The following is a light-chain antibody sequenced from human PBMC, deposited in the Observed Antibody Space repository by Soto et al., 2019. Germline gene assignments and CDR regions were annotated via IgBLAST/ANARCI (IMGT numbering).Light chain of an antibody. Sequence: QSVLTQPRAVAGSPVQSVTVSCIGTSSDVGGYNSVSWYQEHPGKAPKLMIYDVIKRPSGVPDRFSGSKSGNTASLTISGLLAEDEADYYCCSYVGSYSYVFGTGTKVTVL. CDR3: CSYVGSYSYV. V-gene: IGLV2-11*01. CDR2: DVI. CDR1: SSDVGGYNS. J-gene: IGLJ1*01.